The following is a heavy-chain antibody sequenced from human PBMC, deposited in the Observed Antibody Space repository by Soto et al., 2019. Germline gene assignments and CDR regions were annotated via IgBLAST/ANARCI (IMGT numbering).Heavy chain of an antibody. CDR2: IKSKTDGGTT. J-gene: IGHJ4*02. Sequence: GSLRLSCAASGFTFSNAWMNWVRQAPGKGLEWVGRIKSKTDGGTTDYAAPVKGRFTISRDDSKNTLYLQMNSLRTEETAVYYCTTDSLAYYDFWSGPQAFSVDYWGQGTLVTVSS. CDR1: GFTFSNAW. V-gene: IGHV3-15*07. D-gene: IGHD3-3*01. CDR3: TTDSLAYYDFWSGPQAFSVDY.